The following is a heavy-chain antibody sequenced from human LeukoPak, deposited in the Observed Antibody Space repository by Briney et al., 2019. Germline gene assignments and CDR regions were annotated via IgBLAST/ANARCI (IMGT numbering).Heavy chain of an antibody. CDR3: ARDTRPTDRSGYYHPDYFDY. J-gene: IGHJ4*02. V-gene: IGHV3-21*01. Sequence: PGGSLRLSCAASGFTFSSYSMNWVRQAPGKGLEWVSSISSSSSYIYYGDSVKGRFTISRDNAKDSLYLQMNSLRAEDTAVYYCARDTRPTDRSGYYHPDYFDYWGQGTLVTVSS. CDR1: GFTFSSYS. CDR2: ISSSSSYI. D-gene: IGHD3-22*01.